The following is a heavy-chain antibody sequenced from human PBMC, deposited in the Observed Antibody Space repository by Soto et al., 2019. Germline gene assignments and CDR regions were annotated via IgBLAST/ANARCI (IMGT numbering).Heavy chain of an antibody. J-gene: IGHJ4*02. CDR3: ASRYDSSDY. D-gene: IGHD3-22*01. CDR1: GGTFSSYT. Sequence: QVQLVQSGAEVKKPWSSVKVSCKASGGTFSSYTISWVRQAPGQGLEWMGRVIPILGIANYAQKFQGRVTITTDKSTSTAYMELSSLRSEDTAVYYCASRYDSSDYWGQGTLVTVSS. V-gene: IGHV1-69*02. CDR2: VIPILGIA.